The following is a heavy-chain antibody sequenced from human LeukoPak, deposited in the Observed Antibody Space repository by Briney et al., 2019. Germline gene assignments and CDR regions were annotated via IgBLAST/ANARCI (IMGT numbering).Heavy chain of an antibody. V-gene: IGHV1-2*02. CDR2: INPNSGST. Sequence: GSSVNVSCKASRHTFIGYHMHWVRQAPGQGLEGVGGINPNSGSTNYAQRLQGRVTMTRDRSIRTAYMEPGTLRSDDAAGYYCAKDHTSRSFDSWGQGTLVTVSS. D-gene: IGHD1-14*01. CDR3: AKDHTSRSFDS. CDR1: RHTFIGYH. J-gene: IGHJ4*02.